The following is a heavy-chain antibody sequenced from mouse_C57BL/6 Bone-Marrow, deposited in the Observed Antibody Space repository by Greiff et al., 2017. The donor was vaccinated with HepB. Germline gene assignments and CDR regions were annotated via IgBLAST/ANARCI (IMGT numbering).Heavy chain of an antibody. D-gene: IGHD1-1*01. Sequence: VQLVESGPELVKPGASVKISCKASGYAFSSSWMNWVKQRPGKGLEWIGRIYPGDGDTNYNGKFKGKATLTADKSSSTAYMQLSSLTSEDSAVYFCASLYYGSSWYFDVWGTGTTVTVSS. J-gene: IGHJ1*03. CDR2: IYPGDGDT. CDR1: GYAFSSSW. CDR3: ASLYYGSSWYFDV. V-gene: IGHV1-82*01.